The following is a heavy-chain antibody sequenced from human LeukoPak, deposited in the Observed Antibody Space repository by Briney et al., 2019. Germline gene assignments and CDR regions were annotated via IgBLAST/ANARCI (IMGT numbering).Heavy chain of an antibody. V-gene: IGHV3-74*01. D-gene: IGHD5-18*01. Sequence: GGSLRLSCAASGFTFSSYWMHWVRQAPGKGLVWVSRINSDGSGTGYADSVKGRFTISRDNANNTLYLQMNSLRAGDTAVYYCARGAGGYSYGWGQGTLVTVSS. CDR3: ARGAGGYSYG. CDR2: INSDGSGT. J-gene: IGHJ4*02. CDR1: GFTFSSYW.